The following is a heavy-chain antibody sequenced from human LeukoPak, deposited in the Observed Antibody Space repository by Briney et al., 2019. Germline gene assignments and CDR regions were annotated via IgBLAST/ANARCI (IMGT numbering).Heavy chain of an antibody. CDR1: GFTFSSCA. CDR2: ITDGGGST. D-gene: IGHD6-6*01. V-gene: IGHV3-23*01. J-gene: IGHJ4*02. Sequence: PGGSLRLSCAASGFTFSSCAMSWVRQAPGQGLEWVSAITDGGGSTYYADSVKGRFTISRDNSERTLFLQMNSLRAEDTATYYCAKGSAAARPYYFDYWGQGTLVTVSS. CDR3: AKGSAAARPYYFDY.